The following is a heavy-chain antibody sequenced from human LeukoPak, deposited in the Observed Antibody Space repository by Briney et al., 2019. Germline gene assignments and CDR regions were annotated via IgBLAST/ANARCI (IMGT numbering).Heavy chain of an antibody. CDR1: GFTFDDYA. CDR3: AKDRNWGMTTVTTGSYY. CDR2: ISWNSGSI. D-gene: IGHD4-17*01. J-gene: IGHJ4*02. V-gene: IGHV3-9*01. Sequence: PGGSLTLSCAASGFTFDDYAMHWLRHAPGKGLGWVSGISWNSGSIGYADSVKGRFTMSRDNAKNSMDLPINILRAEHTALYNCAKDRNWGMTTVTTGSYYWGQGTLVTVSS.